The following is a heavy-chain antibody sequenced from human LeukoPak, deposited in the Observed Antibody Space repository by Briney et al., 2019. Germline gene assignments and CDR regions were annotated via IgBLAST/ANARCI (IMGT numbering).Heavy chain of an antibody. Sequence: GGSLRLSCTASEFTFSNYIMSWVRQAPGKGLEWVSSISSSRSYIYYGDSMKGRFTISRDNSKNTLYLQVNSLRAEDTAVYYCAKGPLTRFDYWGQGTLVTVSS. CDR2: ISSSRSYI. J-gene: IGHJ4*02. CDR1: EFTFSNYI. CDR3: AKGPLTRFDY. D-gene: IGHD4/OR15-4a*01. V-gene: IGHV3-21*04.